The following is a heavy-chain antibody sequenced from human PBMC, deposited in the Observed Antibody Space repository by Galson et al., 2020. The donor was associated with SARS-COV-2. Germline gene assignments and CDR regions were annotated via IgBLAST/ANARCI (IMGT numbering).Heavy chain of an antibody. CDR3: ARPIIFGVIHTDAFEI. V-gene: IGHV3-11*03. D-gene: IGHD3-3*01. CDR2: ISSSGTDT. CDR1: GFTFSDYY. Sequence: PGGSLRLSCSASGFTFSDYYMVWIRQAPGKGLERVSYISSSGTDTNYADSVKGRFTSSRDNAKSSLFLQMDSLRAEDTAVYYCARPIIFGVIHTDAFEIWGQGTMVAVSS. J-gene: IGHJ3*02.